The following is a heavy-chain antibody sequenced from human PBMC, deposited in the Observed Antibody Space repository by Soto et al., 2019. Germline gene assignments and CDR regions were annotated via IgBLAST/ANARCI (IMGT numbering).Heavy chain of an antibody. D-gene: IGHD2-2*01. CDR2: ISYDGSNK. V-gene: IGHV3-30-3*01. CDR1: GFTFSSYA. CDR3: ARGGGPAAMGGGMDV. J-gene: IGHJ6*02. Sequence: QVQLVESGGGVVQPGRSLRLSCAASGFTFSSYAMHWVRQAPGKGLEWVAVISYDGSNKYYADSVKGRFTISRDNSKNKLYLQRHSLKAEDKALYYCARGGGPAAMGGGMDVWGQGTTVTVAS.